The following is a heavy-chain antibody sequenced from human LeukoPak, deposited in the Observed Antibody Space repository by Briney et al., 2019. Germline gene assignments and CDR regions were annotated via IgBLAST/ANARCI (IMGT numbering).Heavy chain of an antibody. V-gene: IGHV3-21*01. D-gene: IGHD4-11*01. CDR3: ARGQHRVTSSDDAFDI. CDR2: ISGSSSYI. Sequence: GGSLRLSCAASGFTFSSYSMNWVRQAPGKGLEWVSSISGSSSYINYADSVKGRFTISRDNSKNTLYLQMNSLRVEDTAVYYCARGQHRVTSSDDAFDIWGQGTMVTVSS. CDR1: GFTFSSYS. J-gene: IGHJ3*02.